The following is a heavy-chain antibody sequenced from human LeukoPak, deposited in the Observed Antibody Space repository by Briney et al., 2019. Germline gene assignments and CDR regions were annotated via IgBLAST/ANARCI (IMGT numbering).Heavy chain of an antibody. CDR3: AGYYYYYGMDV. V-gene: IGHV3-11*01. J-gene: IGHJ6*02. CDR2: ISSSGSTI. Sequence: PGGSLRLSCATSGLTFTNAWMSWVRQAPGKGLEWVSAISSSGSTIYYADSVKGRFTISRDNAKNSLYLQMNSLRAEDTAVYYCAGYYYYYGMDVWGQGTTVTVSS. CDR1: GLTFTNAW.